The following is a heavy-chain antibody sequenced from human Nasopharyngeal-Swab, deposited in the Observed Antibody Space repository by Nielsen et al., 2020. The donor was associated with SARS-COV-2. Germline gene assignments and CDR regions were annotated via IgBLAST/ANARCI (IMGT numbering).Heavy chain of an antibody. D-gene: IGHD3-9*01. V-gene: IGHV4-4*02. CDR3: ARGRHDILTGWWSYGFDI. Sequence: WIRQPPGKGLGWIGEIYHSGSTNYNPSLKSRVTISVDKSKKQFSLKLSSVSAADTAVYYCARGRHDILTGWWSYGFDIWGQGTMVTVSS. CDR2: IYHSGST. J-gene: IGHJ3*02.